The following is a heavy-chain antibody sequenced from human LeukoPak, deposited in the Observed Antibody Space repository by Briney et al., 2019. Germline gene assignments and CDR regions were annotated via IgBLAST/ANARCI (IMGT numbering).Heavy chain of an antibody. D-gene: IGHD3-3*01. CDR2: IRSKAYGGTT. CDR1: GFTFGDYA. CDR3: TRVHYDFWSGDYYYYYMDV. Sequence: GGSLRLSCTASGFTFGDYAMSWVRQAPGKGLERVGFIRSKAYGGTTEYAASVKGRFTISRDDSKSIAYLQMNGLKTEDTAVYYCTRVHYDFWSGDYYYYYMDVWGKGTTVTVSS. J-gene: IGHJ6*03. V-gene: IGHV3-49*04.